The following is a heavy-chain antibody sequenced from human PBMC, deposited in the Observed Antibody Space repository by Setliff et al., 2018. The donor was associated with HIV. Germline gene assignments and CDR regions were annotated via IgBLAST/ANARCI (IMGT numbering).Heavy chain of an antibody. J-gene: IGHJ5*02. Sequence: SETLSLTCAVYGGSFSEYYWSWIRQSPGKGLEWIGEFRHSGNTNINPSLESRVTISGDTTKNQISLKLTSVTAADTAVYYCARGGRSTVTQWAWFDPWGQGTLVTVSS. CDR2: FRHSGNT. D-gene: IGHD4-17*01. CDR1: GGSFSEYY. V-gene: IGHV4-34*01. CDR3: ARGGRSTVTQWAWFDP.